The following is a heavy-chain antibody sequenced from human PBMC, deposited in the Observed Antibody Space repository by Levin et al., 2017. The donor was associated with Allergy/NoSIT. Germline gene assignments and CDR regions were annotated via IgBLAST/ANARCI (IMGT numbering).Heavy chain of an antibody. CDR3: ARDRTLTAWGAFDI. Sequence: SQTLSLTCTVSGGSIRSGGYYWSWIRQHPGRGLEWIGYIYYSGRTYYNPSLKSRVIMSVDTSKNQFSLKLTSVTAADTAVYFCARDRTLTAWGAFDIWGQGTMVTVSS. CDR2: IYYSGRT. J-gene: IGHJ3*02. CDR1: GGSIRSGGYY. D-gene: IGHD2-21*02. V-gene: IGHV4-31*03.